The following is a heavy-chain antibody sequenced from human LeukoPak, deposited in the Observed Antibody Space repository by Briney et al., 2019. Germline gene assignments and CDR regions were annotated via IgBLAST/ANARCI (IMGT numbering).Heavy chain of an antibody. CDR2: INSDGSST. V-gene: IGHV3-74*01. J-gene: IGHJ3*02. CDR3: ARAGGYCTNGVCYYDAFDI. Sequence: GGSLRLSCAASGFTFSSYWMHWVRQAPGKGLVWVSRINSDGSSTSYADSVKGRSTISRDNAKNTLYLQMNSLRAEDTAVYYCARAGGYCTNGVCYYDAFDIWGQGTMVTVSS. CDR1: GFTFSSYW. D-gene: IGHD2-8*01.